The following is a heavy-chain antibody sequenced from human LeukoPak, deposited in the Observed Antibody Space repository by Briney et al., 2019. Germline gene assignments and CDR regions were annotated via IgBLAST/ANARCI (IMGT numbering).Heavy chain of an antibody. Sequence: GASVKVSCKASGYAFTDYYIHWVRQAPGQGLEWMAWINPNSGGTNYAQKFQGRVTLTRGTSISTAYMELSRLRSDDTAVYYCAGQGILLYGDGDYASFDYWGQGTLVAVSS. CDR1: GYAFTDYY. CDR3: AGQGILLYGDGDYASFDY. J-gene: IGHJ4*02. D-gene: IGHD4-17*01. CDR2: INPNSGGT. V-gene: IGHV1-2*02.